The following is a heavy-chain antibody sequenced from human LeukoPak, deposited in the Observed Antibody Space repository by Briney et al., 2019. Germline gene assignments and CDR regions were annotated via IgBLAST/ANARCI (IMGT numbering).Heavy chain of an antibody. V-gene: IGHV3-21*01. CDR2: ISSSSSYI. D-gene: IGHD6-13*01. CDR1: GFTFSTYS. J-gene: IGHJ3*02. CDR3: ARSTSYSAAAGTPENAFDI. Sequence: PGGSLRLSCAASGFTFSTYSMNWVRQAPGKGLEWVSSISSSSSYIYYPDSVKGRFTISRDNAKNSLYLQMNSLRAEDTAVYYCARSTSYSAAAGTPENAFDIWGQGTMVTVSS.